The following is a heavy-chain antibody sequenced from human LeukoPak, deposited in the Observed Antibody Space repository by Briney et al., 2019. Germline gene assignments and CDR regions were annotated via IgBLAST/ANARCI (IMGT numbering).Heavy chain of an antibody. CDR1: GGSFSGYY. V-gene: IGHV4-34*01. CDR3: ASIIPSGYRIDY. CDR2: INHSGST. Sequence: SETLSLTCAVYGGSFSGYYWSWIRQPPGKGLDWIGEINHSGSTNYNPFLKSRVTISVDTSKNQFSLKLSSVTAADTAVYYCASIIPSGYRIDYWGQGTLVTVSS. D-gene: IGHD3-22*01. J-gene: IGHJ4*02.